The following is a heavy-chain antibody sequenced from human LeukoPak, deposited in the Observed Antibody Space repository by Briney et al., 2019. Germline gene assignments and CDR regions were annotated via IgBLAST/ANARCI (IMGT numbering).Heavy chain of an antibody. J-gene: IGHJ1*01. CDR3: ARGSREDCSSTSCYPAEYFQH. CDR2: IIPIFVKA. D-gene: IGHD2-2*01. CDR1: GGTFSSYA. Sequence: SVKVSCKASGGTFSSYAISWVRQAPGQGLEWMGGIIPIFVKANYAQKFQGRVTITADESTSTAYMELSSLRSEDTAVYYCARGSREDCSSTSCYPAEYFQHWGQGALVTVSS. V-gene: IGHV1-69*01.